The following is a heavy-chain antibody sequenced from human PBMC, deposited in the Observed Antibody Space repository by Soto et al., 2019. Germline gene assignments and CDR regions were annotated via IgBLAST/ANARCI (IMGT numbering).Heavy chain of an antibody. D-gene: IGHD6-6*01. CDR2: IWYDGSNK. J-gene: IGHJ6*02. V-gene: IGHV3-33*01. CDR3: ARGLPRVSSSSHFYHYGLDV. Sequence: GVSLRLSCAASGFTFSSYGMHWVRQAPGKGLEWVAVIWYDGSNKYYADSVKGRFTVSRDNSKNTLYLQMKSLRAEDTAVYYCARGLPRVSSSSHFYHYGLDVWGQGTTVTVSS. CDR1: GFTFSSYG.